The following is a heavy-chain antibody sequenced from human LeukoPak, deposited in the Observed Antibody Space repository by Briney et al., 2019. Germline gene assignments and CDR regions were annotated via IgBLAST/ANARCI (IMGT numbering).Heavy chain of an antibody. CDR2: INPDGSST. CDR3: ARAVVPAAVPYF. Sequence: GGSLRLSCVASGFTFSNYWMHWVRQAPGKALVWVARINPDGSSTAYADSVKGRFTLSRDNARKTLFLQMNSLRVDDTAVYYCARAVVPAAVPYFWGQGTLVTVSP. D-gene: IGHD2-15*01. J-gene: IGHJ4*02. CDR1: GFTFSNYW. V-gene: IGHV3-74*03.